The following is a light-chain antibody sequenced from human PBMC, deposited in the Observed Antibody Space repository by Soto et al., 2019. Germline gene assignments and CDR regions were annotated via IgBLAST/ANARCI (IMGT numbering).Light chain of an antibody. J-gene: IGLJ1*01. CDR2: VDS. V-gene: IGLV1-47*02. Sequence: QSVLTQPPSASGTPGQRVTISCSGSNSNIGNNDVYWYRHLPGTAPRLLIYVDSQRPSEVPDRFSGSKSGTSASLAISGLRSDDEADYYCAAWDDSLSAFVFASGTKLTVL. CDR1: NSNIGNND. CDR3: AAWDDSLSAFV.